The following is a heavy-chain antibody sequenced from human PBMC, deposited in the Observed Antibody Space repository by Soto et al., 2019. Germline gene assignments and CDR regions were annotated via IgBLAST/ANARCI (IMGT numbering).Heavy chain of an antibody. CDR1: GFTFDTYA. V-gene: IGHV3-23*01. Sequence: EVQLLESGGGLVQPGGSLRLSCAASGFTFDTYAMTWIRQAPGKGLEWVSAIGGGGGSKDYADSVKGRFTISRDNSKNTLYLQMNSLRVEDTAVYYFAKRAYCSTFSCTFDPWGQRILVTVSP. CDR3: AKRAYCSTFSCTFDP. J-gene: IGHJ5*02. CDR2: IGGGGGSK. D-gene: IGHD2-2*01.